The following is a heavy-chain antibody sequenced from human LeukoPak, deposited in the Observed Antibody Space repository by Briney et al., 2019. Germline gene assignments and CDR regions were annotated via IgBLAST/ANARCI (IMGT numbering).Heavy chain of an antibody. CDR2: MSGSGGTT. J-gene: IGHJ5*02. D-gene: IGHD3-10*01. V-gene: IGHV3-23*01. CDR3: AKVENYYGSGSYSDA. Sequence: GGSLRLSCAASGFTFSNYAMNWVRQTPGKGLEWVSVMSGSGGTTYYADSVKGRFTISRDNSKNTLYLQMNSLRAEDTAVYYCAKVENYYGSGSYSDAWGQGTLVTVSS. CDR1: GFTFSNYA.